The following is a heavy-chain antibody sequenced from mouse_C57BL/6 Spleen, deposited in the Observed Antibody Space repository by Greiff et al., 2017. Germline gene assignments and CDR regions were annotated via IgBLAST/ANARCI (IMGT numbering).Heavy chain of an antibody. J-gene: IGHJ4*01. Sequence: EVQLKESGPELVKPGASVKISCKASGYSFTDYNMNWVKQSNGKSLEWIGVINPNYGTTSYNQKFKGKATLTVDQSSSTAYMQLNSLTSEDSAVYYCARDHYGSSHNAMDYWGQGTSVTVSS. D-gene: IGHD1-1*01. V-gene: IGHV1-39*01. CDR3: ARDHYGSSHNAMDY. CDR2: INPNYGTT. CDR1: GYSFTDYN.